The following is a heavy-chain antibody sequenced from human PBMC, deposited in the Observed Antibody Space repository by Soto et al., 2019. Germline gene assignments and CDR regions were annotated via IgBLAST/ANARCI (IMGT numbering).Heavy chain of an antibody. CDR3: AREGYSSRKRTTYYGMDV. J-gene: IGHJ6*02. Sequence: GGSLRLSCAASGFTFSSYAMHWVRQAPGKGLEWVAVISYDGSNKYYADSVKGRFTISRDNSKNTLYLQMNSLRAEDTAVYYCAREGYSSRKRTTYYGMDVWGQGTTVTVSS. V-gene: IGHV3-30-3*01. CDR2: ISYDGSNK. D-gene: IGHD6-13*01. CDR1: GFTFSSYA.